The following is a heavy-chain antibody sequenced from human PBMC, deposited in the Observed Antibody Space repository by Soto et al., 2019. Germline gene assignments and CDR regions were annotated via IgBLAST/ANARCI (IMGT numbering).Heavy chain of an antibody. CDR3: AKGTSAVAGTLNYFDY. Sequence: PGGSLRLSXAASGFTFSSYGMHWVRQAPGKGLEWVAVISYDGSNKYYADSVKGRFTISRDNSKNTLYLQMNSLRAEDTAVYYCAKGTSAVAGTLNYFDYWGQGTLVTVSS. J-gene: IGHJ4*02. CDR2: ISYDGSNK. V-gene: IGHV3-30*18. CDR1: GFTFSSYG. D-gene: IGHD6-19*01.